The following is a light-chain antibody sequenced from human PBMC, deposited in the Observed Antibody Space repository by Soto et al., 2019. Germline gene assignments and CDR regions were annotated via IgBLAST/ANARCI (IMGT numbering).Light chain of an antibody. V-gene: IGKV1-9*01. Sequence: DIQLTQSPSFLSASVGDRVTITCRATQGISNYLAWYQQKAGKAPKLLIHTASTLQNGVPSRFSGSGSGTDFTLTISSLQPEDLSTYYCQHRNSYPLTFGGGTKVEIK. CDR1: QGISNY. J-gene: IGKJ4*01. CDR3: QHRNSYPLT. CDR2: TAS.